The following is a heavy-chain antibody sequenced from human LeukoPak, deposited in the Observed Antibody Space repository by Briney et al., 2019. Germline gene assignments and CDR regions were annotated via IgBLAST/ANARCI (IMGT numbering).Heavy chain of an antibody. CDR3: ARVGSSGWYVVGRFDY. D-gene: IGHD6-19*01. J-gene: IGHJ4*02. V-gene: IGHV1-18*04. CDR1: GYTFTGYY. CDR2: ISAYNGNT. Sequence: ASVKVSCKASGYTFTGYYMHWVRQAPGQGLEWMGWISAYNGNTNYAQKLQGRVTMTTDTSTSTAYMELRSLRSDDTAVYYCARVGSSGWYVVGRFDYWGQGTLVTVSS.